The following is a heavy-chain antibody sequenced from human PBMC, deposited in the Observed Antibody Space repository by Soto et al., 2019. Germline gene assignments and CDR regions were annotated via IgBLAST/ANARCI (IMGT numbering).Heavy chain of an antibody. CDR2: LYSGPGT. CDR3: ARQCGGDCSNAFDL. CDR1: GFTVSSNF. Sequence: VQLVESGGGLVQPGESLRLSCEASGFTVSSNFMNWFRQSPEKGLEWRSVLYSGPGTYYAYYVKGRFTVSRDNTKHTPYLQLNRLRTEGTALYFCARQCGGDCSNAFDLWGQWTMVTVS. V-gene: IGHV3-66*04. D-gene: IGHD2-21*01. J-gene: IGHJ3*01.